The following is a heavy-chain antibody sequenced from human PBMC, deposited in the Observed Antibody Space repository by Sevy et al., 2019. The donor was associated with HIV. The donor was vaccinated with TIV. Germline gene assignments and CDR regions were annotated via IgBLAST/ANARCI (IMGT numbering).Heavy chain of an antibody. CDR2: ISYDGSNK. V-gene: IGHV3-30*18. J-gene: IGHJ6*02. CDR1: GFTFSSYG. Sequence: GGSLRLSCAASGFTFSSYGMHWVRQAPGKGLEWVAVISYDGSNKYYGDSVKGRFTISRDNSKNTLYLQMNSLRAEDTAVYYCAKDGGGYCSSTSCYPYYYYGMDVWGQGTTVTVSS. CDR3: AKDGGGYCSSTSCYPYYYYGMDV. D-gene: IGHD2-2*01.